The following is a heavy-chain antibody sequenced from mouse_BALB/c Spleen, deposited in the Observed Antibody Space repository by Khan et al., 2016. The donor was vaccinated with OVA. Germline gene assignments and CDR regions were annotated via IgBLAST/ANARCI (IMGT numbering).Heavy chain of an antibody. J-gene: IGHJ4*01. V-gene: IGHV1S41*01. CDR3: ARSNYYGNSLYALDY. Sequence: DLVKPGASVKLSCKASGYTFTSYWISWIKERPGQGLEWIGRVAPGSGSTSFNEMLKAKATLTIDTSSRTAYIQLSSLSSGDSAVYFCARSNYYGNSLYALDYWGQGTSVTVSS. CDR1: GYTFTSYW. CDR2: VAPGSGST. D-gene: IGHD1-1*01.